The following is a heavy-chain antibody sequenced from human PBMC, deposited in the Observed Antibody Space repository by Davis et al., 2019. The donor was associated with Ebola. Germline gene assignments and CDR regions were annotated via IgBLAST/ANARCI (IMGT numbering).Heavy chain of an antibody. J-gene: IGHJ6*04. CDR3: ARIGEPAVAGDNYYYYGMDV. D-gene: IGHD6-19*01. CDR2: ISSSSTYT. V-gene: IGHV3-11*06. Sequence: GGSLRLSCAASEFTFSDYYMTWIRQAPGKGLEWVSTISSSSTYTNYADSVWGRFTISRDNANNLLYLQMNRLRVDDTAVYYCARIGEPAVAGDNYYYYGMDVWGKGTTVTVSS. CDR1: EFTFSDYY.